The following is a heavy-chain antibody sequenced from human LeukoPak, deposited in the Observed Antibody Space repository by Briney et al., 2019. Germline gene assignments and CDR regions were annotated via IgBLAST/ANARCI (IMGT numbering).Heavy chain of an antibody. D-gene: IGHD1-26*01. CDR3: ARGDSSRSYPDY. Sequence: SETLSLTCTVSDGSMSSYYWSWIRQLPGKKLEWIGYVFYIGSTYYNPSLKSRVTISLDTSENQFSLRLTSVTAADTAVYFCARGDSSRSYPDYWGQGILLTVSS. V-gene: IGHV4-59*01. CDR2: VFYIGST. J-gene: IGHJ4*02. CDR1: DGSMSSYY.